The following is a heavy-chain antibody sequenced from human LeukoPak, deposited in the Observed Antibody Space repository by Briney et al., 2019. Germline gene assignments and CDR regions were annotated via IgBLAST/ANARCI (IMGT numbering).Heavy chain of an antibody. V-gene: IGHV3-30*18. CDR3: AKAEDTAMVDY. CDR1: GFTFSIYG. D-gene: IGHD5-18*01. J-gene: IGHJ4*02. Sequence: GGSLRLSCAASGFTFSIYGMHWVRQAPGKGLEWVAVISYDGSNKYYADSVKGRFTISRDNSKNTLYLQMNSLRAEDTAVYYCAKAEDTAMVDYWGQGTLVTVSS. CDR2: ISYDGSNK.